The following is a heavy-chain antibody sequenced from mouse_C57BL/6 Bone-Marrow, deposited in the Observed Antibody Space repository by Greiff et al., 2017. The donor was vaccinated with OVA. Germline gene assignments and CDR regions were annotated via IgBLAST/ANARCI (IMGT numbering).Heavy chain of an antibody. Sequence: VQLQQPGAELVRPGTSVKLSCKASGYTFTSYWMHWVKQRPGQGLEWIGVIDPSDSYTNYNQKFKGKATLTVDTSSSTANMQLSSLTSEDSAVYYYAPLWYPFAYWGQGTLVTVSA. CDR2: IDPSDSYT. V-gene: IGHV1-59*01. CDR3: APLWYPFAY. CDR1: GYTFTSYW. J-gene: IGHJ3*01. D-gene: IGHD2-1*01.